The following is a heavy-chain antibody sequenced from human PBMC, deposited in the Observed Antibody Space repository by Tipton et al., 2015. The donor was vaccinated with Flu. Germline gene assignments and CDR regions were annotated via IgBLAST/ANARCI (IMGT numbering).Heavy chain of an antibody. Sequence: TLSLTCTVSGGSISSSNYYWGWIRQPPGKGLEWVGSIYYSGSTYYNPSLENRVTISVDTSKNHFSLELSSVTAADTAVYYCAIRLTVLEFWFDPWGQGTLVTVSS. J-gene: IGHJ5*02. CDR2: IYYSGST. CDR3: AIRLTVLEFWFDP. D-gene: IGHD4-17*01. V-gene: IGHV4-39*07. CDR1: GGSISSSNYY.